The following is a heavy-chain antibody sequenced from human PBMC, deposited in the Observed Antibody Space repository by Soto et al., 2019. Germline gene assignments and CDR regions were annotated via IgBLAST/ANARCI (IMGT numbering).Heavy chain of an antibody. CDR1: GFTFTSSA. CDR2: IVVGSGNT. J-gene: IGHJ4*02. CDR3: ASVSPPCYDSSGFGY. V-gene: IGHV1-58*01. D-gene: IGHD3-22*01. Sequence: SGKVSCKASGFTFTSSAVQWVRQARGQRLEWIGWIVVGSGNTNYAQKFQERVTITRDMSTSTAYMELSSLRSEDTAVYYCASVSPPCYDSSGFGYWGQGTLVTVSS.